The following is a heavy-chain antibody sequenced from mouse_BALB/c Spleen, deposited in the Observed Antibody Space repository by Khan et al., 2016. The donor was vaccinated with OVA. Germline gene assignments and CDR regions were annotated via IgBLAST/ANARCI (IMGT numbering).Heavy chain of an antibody. V-gene: IGHV1S41*01. CDR2: IGPGSSNA. CDR1: GYTFTSYW. D-gene: IGHD1-1*01. CDR3: ARENYFGRVCYTMDY. Sequence: DLVKPGASVKLSCKASGYTFTSYWMNWIKQRPGKGLEWIGRIGPGSSNAYSNDVFKGKATLTVDTSSNTAYIQLSGLKSVHSAVYFCARENYFGRVCYTMDYWGQGASVTVSA. J-gene: IGHJ4*01.